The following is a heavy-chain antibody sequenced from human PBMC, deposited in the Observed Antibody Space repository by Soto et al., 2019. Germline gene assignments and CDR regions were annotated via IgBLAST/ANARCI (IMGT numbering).Heavy chain of an antibody. Sequence: PSQTLSRPCTVSGYSISRYYVSWIRQPPRKGLEWVGYSSYTGSTIYNPSLEGRATISRDTSKNQGFRSLNSVPVADTAVHYCASVGALTVWFEPWGRGPLVTVSS. V-gene: IGHV4-59*01. CDR3: ASVGALTVWFEP. J-gene: IGHJ5*02. D-gene: IGHD3-9*01. CDR1: GYSISRYY. CDR2: SSYTGST.